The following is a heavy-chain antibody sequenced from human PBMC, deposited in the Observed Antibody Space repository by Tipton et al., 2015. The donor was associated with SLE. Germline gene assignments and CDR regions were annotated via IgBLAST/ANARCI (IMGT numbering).Heavy chain of an antibody. J-gene: IGHJ4*02. Sequence: SLRLSCAVSGFTFGNSSMHWVRQAPGKGLDWVAFISYDGSYRDYADSVRGRFTISRDNSKNTLYLQVNSLRGEDTAIYYCARDRVGVAYFDYWGQGTLVTASS. CDR2: ISYDGSYR. CDR1: GFTFGNSS. CDR3: ARDRVGVAYFDY. D-gene: IGHD2-15*01. V-gene: IGHV3-30-3*01.